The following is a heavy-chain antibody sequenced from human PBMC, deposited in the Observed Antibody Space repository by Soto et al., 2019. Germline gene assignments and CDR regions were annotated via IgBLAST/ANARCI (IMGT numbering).Heavy chain of an antibody. V-gene: IGHV1-69*13. CDR2: IIPIFGTA. D-gene: IGHD3-3*01. Sequence: EASVKVSCKASGGTFSSYAISWVRQAPGQGLEWMGGIIPIFGTANYAQKFQGRVTITADESTSTAYMELSSLRSEDTAVYYCARERITIFGGDPPYYYYYGMDVWGQGTTVTVSS. CDR3: ARERITIFGGDPPYYYYYGMDV. J-gene: IGHJ6*02. CDR1: GGTFSSYA.